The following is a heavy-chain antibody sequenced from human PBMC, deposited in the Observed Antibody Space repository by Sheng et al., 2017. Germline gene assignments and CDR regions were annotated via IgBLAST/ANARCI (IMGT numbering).Heavy chain of an antibody. CDR2: IWYDGSNT. Sequence: QVKLVESGGGVVQPGRSLRLSCAASGFTFSSYGMHWVRQAPGKGLEWVAVIWYDGSNTYYADSVKGRVTISRDNSKNTLYMQMNSLRAEDTAVYYCARGHDFWSGSSGIDYWGQGTLVTVSS. CDR3: ARGHDFWSGSSGIDY. CDR1: GFTFSSYG. V-gene: IGHV3-33*01. D-gene: IGHD3-3*01. J-gene: IGHJ4*02.